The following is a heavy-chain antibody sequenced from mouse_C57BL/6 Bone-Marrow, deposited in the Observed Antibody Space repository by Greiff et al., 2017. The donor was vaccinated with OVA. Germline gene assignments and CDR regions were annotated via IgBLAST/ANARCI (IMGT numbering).Heavy chain of an antibody. CDR2: IRNKANGYTT. CDR3: ARSPNYYGSSSWFAY. Sequence: EVKLMESGGGLVQPGGSLSLSCAASGFTFTDYYMSWVRQPPGKALEWLGFIRNKANGYTTEYSASVKGRFTISRDNSQSILYLQMNALRAEDSATYYCARSPNYYGSSSWFAYWGQGTLVTVSA. J-gene: IGHJ3*01. D-gene: IGHD1-1*01. CDR1: GFTFTDYY. V-gene: IGHV7-3*01.